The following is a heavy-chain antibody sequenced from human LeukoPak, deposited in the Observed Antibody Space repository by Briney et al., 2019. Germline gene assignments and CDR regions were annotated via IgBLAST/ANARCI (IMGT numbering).Heavy chain of an antibody. D-gene: IGHD3-22*01. V-gene: IGHV3-11*01. CDR3: ARESIHSSGYYYGNYFDY. CDR2: ISSSGSTI. J-gene: IGHJ4*02. Sequence: PGGSLRLSCAASGFTFSDYYMSWIRQAPGKGLEWVSYISSSGSTIYYADSVKGRFAISRDNAKNSLYLQMNSLRAEDTAVYYCARESIHSSGYYYGNYFDYWGQGTLVTVSS. CDR1: GFTFSDYY.